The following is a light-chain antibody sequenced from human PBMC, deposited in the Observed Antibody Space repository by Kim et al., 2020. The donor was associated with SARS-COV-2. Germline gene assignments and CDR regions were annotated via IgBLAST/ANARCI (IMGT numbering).Light chain of an antibody. J-gene: IGLJ3*02. V-gene: IGLV2-14*01. CDR3: SSYTYSTTWV. Sequence: QSVLTQPASVSGSPGQSITISCTGTSSDVSAYNRVSWYQQPPGTAPKLLIYDVSKRPSGVSNRFSGSKSGNTASLTISGLQAEDEADYYCSSYTYSTTWVFGGGTQLTVL. CDR1: SSDVSAYNR. CDR2: DVS.